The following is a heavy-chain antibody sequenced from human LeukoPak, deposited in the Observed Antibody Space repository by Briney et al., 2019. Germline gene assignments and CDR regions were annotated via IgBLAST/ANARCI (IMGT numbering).Heavy chain of an antibody. Sequence: GESLKISCKGSGYSFTSYWISWVRQMPGKGLEWMGRVDPSDSYTNYSPSFQGHVTTSADKSTSTAYLQWSSLKASDTAMYYCARLGPAAMAPPFDYWGQGTLVTVSS. CDR2: VDPSDSYT. CDR3: ARLGPAAMAPPFDY. D-gene: IGHD2-2*01. CDR1: GYSFTSYW. J-gene: IGHJ4*02. V-gene: IGHV5-10-1*01.